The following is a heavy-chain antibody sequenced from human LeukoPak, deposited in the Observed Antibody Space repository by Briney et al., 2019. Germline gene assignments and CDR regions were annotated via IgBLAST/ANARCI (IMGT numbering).Heavy chain of an antibody. CDR3: AHTTTVVTVDY. J-gene: IGHJ4*02. V-gene: IGHV2-5*01. CDR2: IYWNDDK. D-gene: IGHD4-23*01. Sequence: SGPTLVKPTQTLTLTCTFSGFSLSTSGVGVGWIRQPPGEALEWLALIYWNDDKRYSPSLKSRLTITKDTSKNQVVLTMTNMDPVDTATYYCAHTTTVVTVDYWGQGTLVTVSS. CDR1: GFSLSTSGVG.